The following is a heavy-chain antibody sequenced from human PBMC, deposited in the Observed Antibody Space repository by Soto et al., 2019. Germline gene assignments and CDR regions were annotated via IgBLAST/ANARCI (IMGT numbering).Heavy chain of an antibody. CDR2: VSTDASNK. V-gene: IGHV3-33*01. Sequence: QVQLVESGGGVVQPGRSLRLSCEVSGLIFSNHGMHWVRQAPGKGLEWVAFVSTDASNKYYADSVKGRFPISRDNSKNTLYLQMNSLRAEDTGVYSCGRDREGLHWLGPWVQGTLVTVSS. CDR1: GLIFSNHG. D-gene: IGHD1-26*01. J-gene: IGHJ5*02. CDR3: GRDREGLHWLGP.